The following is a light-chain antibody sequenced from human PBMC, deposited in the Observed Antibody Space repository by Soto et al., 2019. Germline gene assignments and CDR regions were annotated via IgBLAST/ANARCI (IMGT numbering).Light chain of an antibody. CDR2: GAS. Sequence: EIVMTQSPATLSVSPWERATLSCRASQSVSSNLAWYQQKPGQAPRLLIYGASTRATGIPARFSGSGSGTEFTLTISRLEPGDFAVYYCQHFGGTTFTFGQGTRLEIK. CDR1: QSVSSN. V-gene: IGKV3-15*01. J-gene: IGKJ5*01. CDR3: QHFGGTTFT.